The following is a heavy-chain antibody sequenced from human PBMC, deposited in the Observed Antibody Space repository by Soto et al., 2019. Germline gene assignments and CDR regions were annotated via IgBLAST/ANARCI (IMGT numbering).Heavy chain of an antibody. V-gene: IGHV3-30-3*01. J-gene: IGHJ6*02. CDR1: GFTFSSYA. Sequence: PGGSLRLSCAASGFTFSSYAMHWVRQAPGKGLEWVAVISYDGSNKYYADSVKGRFTISRDNAKNSLYLQMNSLRAEDTAVYYCASPTVTPHYGMDVWGRGTTVTVSS. D-gene: IGHD4-17*01. CDR2: ISYDGSNK. CDR3: ASPTVTPHYGMDV.